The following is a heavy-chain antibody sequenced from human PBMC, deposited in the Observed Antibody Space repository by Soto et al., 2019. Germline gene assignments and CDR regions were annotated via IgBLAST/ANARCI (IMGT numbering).Heavy chain of an antibody. V-gene: IGHV3-23*01. J-gene: IGHJ4*02. D-gene: IGHD2-15*01. CDR2: ISGSGGST. Sequence: EVQLLESGGGLVQPGGSLRLSCAASGFTFSSYAMSWVRQAPGKGLEWVSAISGSGGSTYYADSVKGRFTISRDNSKNTLYLQMNSLRAEDTAVYYCATNCSGGSRYSYYFDYWGQGTLVTVSS. CDR3: ATNCSGGSRYSYYFDY. CDR1: GFTFSSYA.